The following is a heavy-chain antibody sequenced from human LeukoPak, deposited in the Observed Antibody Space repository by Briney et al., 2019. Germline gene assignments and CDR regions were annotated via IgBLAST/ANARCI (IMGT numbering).Heavy chain of an antibody. V-gene: IGHV4-59*01. CDR3: ASTMVRGVIPFDY. CDR2: IYYSGST. D-gene: IGHD3-10*01. CDR1: GGSISSYY. Sequence: SETLSLTCTVSGGSISSYYWSWIRPPPGKGLEWIGYIYYSGSTNYNPSLKSRVTISVDTSKNQFSLKLSSVTAADTAVYYCASTMVRGVIPFDYWGQGTLVTVSS. J-gene: IGHJ4*02.